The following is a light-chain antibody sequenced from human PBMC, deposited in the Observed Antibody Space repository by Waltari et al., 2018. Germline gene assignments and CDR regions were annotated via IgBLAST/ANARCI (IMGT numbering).Light chain of an antibody. CDR1: SSDGGRYNL. CDR3: CSYAGSSTLD. CDR2: EGS. Sequence: QSALTQPASVSGSPGQSITISCTGTSSDGGRYNLVSWYQQHPGKAPKLMIYEGSKRPSGVSNRFSGSKSGNTASLTISGLQAEDEADYYCCSYAGSSTLDFGTGTKVTVL. J-gene: IGLJ1*01. V-gene: IGLV2-23*01.